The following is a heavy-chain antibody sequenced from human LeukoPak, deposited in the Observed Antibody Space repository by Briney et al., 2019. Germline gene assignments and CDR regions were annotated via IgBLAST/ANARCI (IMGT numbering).Heavy chain of an antibody. V-gene: IGHV1-69*05. CDR2: IIPIFGTT. D-gene: IGHD6-6*01. CDR3: ARGAARLDAFDI. Sequence: SVKVSCKASGGTFSSYAISWVRQAPGQGLEWMGGIIPIFGTTNYAQKFQGRVTITTDESTSTAYMELSSLRSEDTAVYYCARGAARLDAFDIWGQGTMVTVSS. CDR1: GGTFSSYA. J-gene: IGHJ3*02.